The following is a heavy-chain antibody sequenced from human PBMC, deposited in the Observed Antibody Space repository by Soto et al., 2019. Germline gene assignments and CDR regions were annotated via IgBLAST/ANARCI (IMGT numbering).Heavy chain of an antibody. CDR1: GFRFDDFA. J-gene: IGHJ4*02. V-gene: IGHV3-9*01. Sequence: VQMVESGGGLVKPGMSLRLSCAASGFRFDDFAMHWVRQGQGKGLEWVSGISWNSGDKDYGDSVKGRFVISRDNDKNSLDLQMNSLRPEDTAVYYCFRGRGPKNRGYFFSWGRGTLVIVSP. D-gene: IGHD3-16*01. CDR3: FRGRGPKNRGYFFS. CDR2: ISWNSGDK.